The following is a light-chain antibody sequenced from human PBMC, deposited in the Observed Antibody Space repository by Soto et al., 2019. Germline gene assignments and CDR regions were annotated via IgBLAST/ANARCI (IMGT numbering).Light chain of an antibody. V-gene: IGLV2-14*01. Sequence: QSVLTQPASVSGSAGQSITISCSGTMRDVGAYNLVSWYQQHPGTAPKLIIYEVRNRPSGISSRFSGSRSGNTASLTISGLQPEDEGDYYCSSYTSSSPWVFGGGTKLTVL. CDR3: SSYTSSSPWV. J-gene: IGLJ3*02. CDR1: MRDVGAYNL. CDR2: EVR.